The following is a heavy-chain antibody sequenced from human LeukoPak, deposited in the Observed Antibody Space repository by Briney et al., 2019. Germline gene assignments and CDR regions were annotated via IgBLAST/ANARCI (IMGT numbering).Heavy chain of an antibody. CDR1: GFTFDDYG. CDR3: ARSRKSSGWRDGFDI. V-gene: IGHV3-20*04. CDR2: INWNGGST. J-gene: IGHJ3*02. Sequence: PGGSLRLSCAASGFTFDDYGMSWVRQAPGKGLEWVSGINWNGGSTGNADSVRGRFTISRDNAKNSLYLQMNSLRAEDTALYYCARSRKSSGWRDGFDIWGQGTKVTVSS. D-gene: IGHD6-19*01.